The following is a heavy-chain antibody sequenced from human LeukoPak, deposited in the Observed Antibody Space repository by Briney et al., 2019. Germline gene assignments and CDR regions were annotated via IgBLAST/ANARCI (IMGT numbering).Heavy chain of an antibody. CDR3: ARYYYGSGSYYAPYYFDY. CDR2: IRYDGSNK. V-gene: IGHV3-30*02. D-gene: IGHD3-10*01. Sequence: PGGSLRLSCAASGFTFSSYGMHWVRQAPGKGLEWVAFIRYDGSNKYYADSVKGRFTISRDNSKNTLYLQMNSLRAEDTAVYYCARYYYGSGSYYAPYYFDYWGQGTLVTVSS. J-gene: IGHJ4*02. CDR1: GFTFSSYG.